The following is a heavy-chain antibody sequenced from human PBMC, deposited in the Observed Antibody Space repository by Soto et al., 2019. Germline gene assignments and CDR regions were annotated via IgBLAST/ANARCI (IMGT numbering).Heavy chain of an antibody. CDR2: ISYDGSNK. V-gene: IGHV3-30-3*01. CDR3: VAGDQLYGMGG. Sequence: QVQLVESVGGVVQPGRSLRVSCAASGITISNYFMYWVRQAPGKGLEWVAAISYDGSNKHYSDSVKGRFTISRDNSKNPLVLQINSLGGEEKGVYLCVAGDQLYGMGGLGQGTTVAVSS. D-gene: IGHD2-2*01. CDR1: GITISNYF. J-gene: IGHJ6*02.